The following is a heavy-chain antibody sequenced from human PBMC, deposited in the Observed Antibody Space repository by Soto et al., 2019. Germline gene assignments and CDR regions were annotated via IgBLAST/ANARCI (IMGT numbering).Heavy chain of an antibody. J-gene: IGHJ5*02. CDR3: AGAGLELEGDNWFDP. V-gene: IGHV4-39*01. CDR1: GGSISSSSYY. CDR2: IYYSGST. D-gene: IGHD1-1*01. Sequence: QLQLQESGPGLVKPSETLSLTCTVSGGSISSSSYYWGWIRQPPGKGLEWIGSIYYSGSTYYNPSLKRRVTISVDTSKNQFSLKLSSVTAADTAVYYCAGAGLELEGDNWFDPWGQGTLVTVSS.